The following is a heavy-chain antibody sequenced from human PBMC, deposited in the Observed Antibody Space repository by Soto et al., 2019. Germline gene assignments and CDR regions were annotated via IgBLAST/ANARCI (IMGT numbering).Heavy chain of an antibody. V-gene: IGHV3-30*03. J-gene: IGHJ4*02. D-gene: IGHD1-26*01. CDR2: ISYDENNQ. Sequence: QVQLVESGGGVVQPGKSLRLSCVASGFTFSNYGMQWVRQAPDKGLEWVAVISYDENNQYYADSVKGRLTISRDNSKNTQYLEIDSLRPEDTAVYFCARSLGGSSYYVADYWGQGSLVTVSS. CDR1: GFTFSNYG. CDR3: ARSLGGSSYYVADY.